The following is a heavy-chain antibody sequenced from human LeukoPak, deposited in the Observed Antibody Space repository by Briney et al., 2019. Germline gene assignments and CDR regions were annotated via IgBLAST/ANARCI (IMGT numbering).Heavy chain of an antibody. CDR1: GFTFDDYT. V-gene: IGHV3-43*01. CDR3: ARTANAAYDS. D-gene: IGHD5-18*01. CDR2: ISWDGGST. Sequence: PGGSLRLSCAASGFTFDDYTMHWVRQAPGKGLEWVSLISWDGGSTYYADSVKGRFTISRDNSKNSLYLQMNSLRAEDTALYYCARTANAAYDSWGQGTLVTVSS. J-gene: IGHJ4*02.